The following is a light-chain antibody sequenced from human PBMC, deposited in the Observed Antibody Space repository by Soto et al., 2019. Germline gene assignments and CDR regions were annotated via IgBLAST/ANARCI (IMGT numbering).Light chain of an antibody. CDR3: MQALQTPYT. CDR1: QNLLHTNGYNY. J-gene: IGKJ2*01. V-gene: IGKV2-28*01. CDR2: LGS. Sequence: DIVMTQSPLSLPVTPAEPASISCRSSQNLLHTNGYNYLDWYLQKPGQPPQLLIYLGSNRASGVPGRFSGSGSGTDFTLKISRVEAEDVGVYYCMQALQTPYTFGQGTKLEIK.